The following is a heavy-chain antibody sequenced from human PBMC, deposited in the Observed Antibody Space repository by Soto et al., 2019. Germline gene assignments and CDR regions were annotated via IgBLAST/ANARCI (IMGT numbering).Heavy chain of an antibody. D-gene: IGHD2-15*01. J-gene: IGHJ4*02. V-gene: IGHV4-30-4*01. Sequence: QVQLQESGPGLVKPSQTLSLTCTVSGGSISSGNYYWSWIRQPPGKGLEWFGFISYSGSTYYSTSLKSRVTISVDTSKSQFSLNLSFVTAADTAVYYCATMGTPATGLYFFDYWGQGSLVTFSS. CDR2: ISYSGST. CDR1: GGSISSGNYY. CDR3: ATMGTPATGLYFFDY.